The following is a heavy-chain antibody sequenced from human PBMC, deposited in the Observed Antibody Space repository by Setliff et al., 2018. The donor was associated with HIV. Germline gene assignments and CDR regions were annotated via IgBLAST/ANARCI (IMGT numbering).Heavy chain of an antibody. CDR2: INSDGRST. D-gene: IGHD3-10*01. J-gene: IGHJ4*01. CDR1: GFTFSSYW. CDR3: TTPRISGSSGWYFDY. Sequence: GGSLRLSCATSGFTFSSYWMHWVSQAPGKGLQWIARINSDGRSTDYAESVKGRFTTSKDTARNTLYLQMNTVTAEDTAVYYCTTPRISGSSGWYFDYWGHGTLVTVSS. V-gene: IGHV3-74*01.